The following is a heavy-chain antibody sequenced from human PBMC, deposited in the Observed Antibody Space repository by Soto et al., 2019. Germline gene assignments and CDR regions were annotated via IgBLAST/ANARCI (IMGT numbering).Heavy chain of an antibody. CDR2: ISGSGGST. J-gene: IGHJ4*02. V-gene: IGHV3-23*01. D-gene: IGHD3-22*01. Sequence: GGSLRLSCSASGFTFSLYAMHWVRQAPGKGLEWVSAISGSGGSTYYADSVKGRFTISRDNSKNTLYLQMNSLRAEDSAVYYCTKNSESSAYSSFDYWGQGTLVTVSS. CDR1: GFTFSLYA. CDR3: TKNSESSAYSSFDY.